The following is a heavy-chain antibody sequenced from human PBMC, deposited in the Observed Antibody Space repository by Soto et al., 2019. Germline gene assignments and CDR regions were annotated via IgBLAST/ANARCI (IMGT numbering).Heavy chain of an antibody. V-gene: IGHV5-51*01. CDR1: GYSFTSYW. Sequence: ESLKISCKGSGYSFTSYWIGWVRQMPGKGLEWMGIIYPGDSDTRYSPSFQGQVTISADKSISTAYLQWSSLKASDTAIYYCARRDGSGSYVIYSAFDIWGQGTMVTVSS. CDR2: IYPGDSDT. CDR3: ARRDGSGSYVIYSAFDI. J-gene: IGHJ3*02. D-gene: IGHD3-10*01.